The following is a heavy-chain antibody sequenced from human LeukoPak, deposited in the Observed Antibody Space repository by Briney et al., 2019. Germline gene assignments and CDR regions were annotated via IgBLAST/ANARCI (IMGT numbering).Heavy chain of an antibody. CDR3: ARDESHYGSGSFHFDY. D-gene: IGHD3-10*01. CDR1: GFTFSGFW. Sequence: GTSLRLSCAASGFTFSGFWMHWVRQTPGKGLVGVSRINSDGSSTNYADSVKGRFTISRDNAKNTLYLQMNSLRAEDTAVYYCARDESHYGSGSFHFDYWGQGTLVTVSS. CDR2: INSDGSST. V-gene: IGHV3-74*01. J-gene: IGHJ4*02.